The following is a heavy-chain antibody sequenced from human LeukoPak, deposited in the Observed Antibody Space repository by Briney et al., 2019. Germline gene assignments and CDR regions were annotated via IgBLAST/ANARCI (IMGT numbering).Heavy chain of an antibody. CDR2: INPSGGST. CDR1: GYTFTSYY. D-gene: IGHD5-24*01. V-gene: IGHV1-46*01. Sequence: ASVKVSCKASGYTFTSYYMHWVRQAPGQGLEWMGIINPSGGSTSYAQKFQGRVTMTSDTSTSTVYMELSSLRSEDTAVYYYARGDGYNAYYFDSWGEGNLVTVS. J-gene: IGHJ4*02. CDR3: ARGDGYNAYYFDS.